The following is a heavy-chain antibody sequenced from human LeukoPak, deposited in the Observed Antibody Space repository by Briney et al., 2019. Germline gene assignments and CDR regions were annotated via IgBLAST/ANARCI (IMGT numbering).Heavy chain of an antibody. J-gene: IGHJ6*03. CDR2: INRSGGST. CDR1: GYTFTSYY. CDR3: ARVGDSSSWPYYYYYYMDV. Sequence: ASVKVSCKASGYTFTSYYMHWVRQAPGQGLEWMGIINRSGGSTSYAQKFQGRVTMTRDTSTSTVYMELSSLRSEDTAVYYCARVGDSSSWPYYYYYYMDVWGKGTTVTISS. D-gene: IGHD6-13*01. V-gene: IGHV1-46*01.